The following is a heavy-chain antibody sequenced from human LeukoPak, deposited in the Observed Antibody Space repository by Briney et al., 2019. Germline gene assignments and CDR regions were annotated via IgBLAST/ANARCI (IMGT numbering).Heavy chain of an antibody. CDR1: GGSISSYY. CDR3: ATDTRGDYYYYYMDV. D-gene: IGHD3-10*01. CDR2: IYSSGST. V-gene: IGHV4-4*07. Sequence: SETLSLTCTVPGGSISSYYWSWIRQPAGKGLEWIGRIYSSGSTNYNPSLKSRVTMSVDTSKNQFSLKLSSVTAADTAVYYCATDTRGDYYYYYMDVWGKGTTVTISS. J-gene: IGHJ6*03.